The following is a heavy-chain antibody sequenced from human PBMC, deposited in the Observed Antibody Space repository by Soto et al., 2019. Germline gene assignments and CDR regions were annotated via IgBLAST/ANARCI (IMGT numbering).Heavy chain of an antibody. D-gene: IGHD1-26*01. CDR2: TSYTRNT. V-gene: IGHV4-59*02. Sequence: ESLSLSNFDSCVAVTSHHWSWLRQVPGQGLKCIAYTSYTRNTDYNPSLQSRVTISLDTSKNQLSIKLTSMTAADTAVYYWASEVPDGFTRYFAPWGQGTLVTVSS. J-gene: IGHJ5*02. CDR3: ASEVPDGFTRYFAP. CDR1: CVAVTSHH.